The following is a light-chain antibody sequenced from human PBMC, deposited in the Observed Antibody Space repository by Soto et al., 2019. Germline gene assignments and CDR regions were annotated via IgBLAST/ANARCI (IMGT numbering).Light chain of an antibody. V-gene: IGLV3-25*03. CDR1: ALPKQY. J-gene: IGLJ2*01. Sequence: SYELTQPPSVSVSPGQTARITCSGDALPKQYAYWYQQKPGQAPVLVIYKDSERPSGIPERFSGSSSGTTVTLTISGVQAEDEADYYCQSADNSVTVFGGGTKLTVL. CDR2: KDS. CDR3: QSADNSVTV.